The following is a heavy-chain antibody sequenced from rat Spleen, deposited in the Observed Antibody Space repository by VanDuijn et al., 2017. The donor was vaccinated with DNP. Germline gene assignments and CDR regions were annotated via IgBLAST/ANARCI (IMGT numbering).Heavy chain of an antibody. CDR2: ISYDGSST. CDR1: GFSFRDYD. CDR3: ARQDYGSYYFDY. D-gene: IGHD1-3*01. V-gene: IGHV5-7*01. Sequence: EVQLVESGGGLVQPGRSLKLSCAASGFSFRDYDMAWVRQAPKKGLEWVATISYDGSSTYYRDSVKGRFTISRDNAKSTLYLQRDSLRSEDTATYYCARQDYGSYYFDYWGQGVMVTVSS. J-gene: IGHJ2*01.